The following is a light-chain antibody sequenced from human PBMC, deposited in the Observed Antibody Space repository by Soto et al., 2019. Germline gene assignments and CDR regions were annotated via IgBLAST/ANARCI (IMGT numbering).Light chain of an antibody. J-gene: IGKJ1*01. CDR1: QSVSSSY. V-gene: IGKV3-20*01. CDR2: GAS. Sequence: EIVLTQSPGTLSLSPGERATLSCRASQSVSSSYLAWYQQKPGQAPRLLIYGASSRATGIPDRFSGSGSGIDFTFTIIRLEPEDFSVYFGQQYVSSPWKFGQGTKVEIK. CDR3: QQYVSSPWK.